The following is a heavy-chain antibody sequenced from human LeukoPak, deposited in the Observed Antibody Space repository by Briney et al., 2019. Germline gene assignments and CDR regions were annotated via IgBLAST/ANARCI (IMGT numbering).Heavy chain of an antibody. D-gene: IGHD6-13*01. CDR2: IYYSGST. Sequence: SETLSLTCTVSGGSISNFYWSWIRQPPGKGLEWIGYIYYSGSTNYNPSLKSRVTISVDTSKNQFSLKLSSVTAADTAVYYCARVAVGQQLAIDYWGQGTLVTVSS. CDR3: ARVAVGQQLAIDY. V-gene: IGHV4-59*01. CDR1: GGSISNFY. J-gene: IGHJ4*02.